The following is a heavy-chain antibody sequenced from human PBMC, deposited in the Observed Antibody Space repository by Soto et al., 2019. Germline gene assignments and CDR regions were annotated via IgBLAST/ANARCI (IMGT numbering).Heavy chain of an antibody. CDR2: ISSSSSYI. J-gene: IGHJ5*02. CDR3: AGYYGSGGFDP. V-gene: IGHV3-21*01. CDR1: GFTFSSYS. D-gene: IGHD3-10*01. Sequence: EVQLVESGGGLVKPGGSLRLSCAASGFTFSSYSMNWVRQAPGKGLEWVSSISSSSSYIYYADSVKGRFTISRDNAKNALYLQMNSLRAEDTAVYYCAGYYGSGGFDPWGQGTLVTVSS.